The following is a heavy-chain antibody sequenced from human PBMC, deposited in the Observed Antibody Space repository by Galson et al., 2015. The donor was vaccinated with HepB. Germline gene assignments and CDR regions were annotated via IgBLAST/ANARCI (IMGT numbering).Heavy chain of an antibody. J-gene: IGHJ4*02. D-gene: IGHD3-16*01. CDR1: GFSFSNYA. Sequence: SLRLSCASSGFSFSNYAIHWVRQAPGKGLEWVGHIKSKLNGGTTDYAAPVKGRFTISRDDSKNTLYLQMNSLKTEDTAMYYCTKDIPSTSGGALTYWGQGTLVTVSA. CDR3: TKDIPSTSGGALTY. CDR2: IKSKLNGGTT. V-gene: IGHV3-15*01.